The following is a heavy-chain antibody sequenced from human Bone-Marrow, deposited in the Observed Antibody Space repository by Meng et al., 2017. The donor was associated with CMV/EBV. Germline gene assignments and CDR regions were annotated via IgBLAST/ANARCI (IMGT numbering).Heavy chain of an antibody. V-gene: IGHV4-39*07. J-gene: IGHJ6*02. CDR3: ARDSGRYYDVWSGYYTSYYYGMDV. CDR1: GGSISSSSYY. Sequence: SETRSLTCTVSGGSISSSSYYWGWIRQPPGKGLEWIGSIYYSGSTYYNPSLKSRVTISVDTSKNQFSLKLSSVTAADTVVYYCARDSGRYYDVWSGYYTSYYYGMDVWGQGTTVTVSS. D-gene: IGHD3-3*01. CDR2: IYYSGST.